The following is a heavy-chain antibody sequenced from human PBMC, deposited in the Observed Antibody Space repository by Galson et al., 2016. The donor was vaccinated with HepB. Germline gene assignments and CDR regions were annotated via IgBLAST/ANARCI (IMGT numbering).Heavy chain of an antibody. CDR2: ISYDGSDK. CDR3: AKDRRYYDSSGYFWEGYYYDGMGV. Sequence: SLRLSCAASGFTFSSYGMHWVRQAPGKGLEWVAVISYDGSDKYYADSVKGRFTISRDNSKNTLYLQMNSLRPEDTAVYYCAKDRRYYDSSGYFWEGYYYDGMGVWGRGTTVTVSS. V-gene: IGHV3-30*18. J-gene: IGHJ6*02. D-gene: IGHD3-22*01. CDR1: GFTFSSYG.